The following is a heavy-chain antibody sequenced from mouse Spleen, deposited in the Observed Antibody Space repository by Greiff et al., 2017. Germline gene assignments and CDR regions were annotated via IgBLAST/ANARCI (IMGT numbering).Heavy chain of an antibody. CDR3: ARTGTEGLDY. CDR2: ISYDGSN. V-gene: IGHV3-6*01. J-gene: IGHJ4*01. D-gene: IGHD4-1*01. CDR1: GYSITSGYY. Sequence: EVKLMESGPGLVKPSQSLSLTCSVTGYSITSGYYWNWIRQFPGNKLEWMGYISYDGSNNYNPSLKNRISITRDTSKNQFFLKLNSVTTEDTATYYCARTGTEGLDYWGQGTSVTVSS.